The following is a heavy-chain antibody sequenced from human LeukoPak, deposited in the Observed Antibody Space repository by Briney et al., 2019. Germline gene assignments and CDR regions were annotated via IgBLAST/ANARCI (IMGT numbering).Heavy chain of an antibody. CDR2: INSDGGST. V-gene: IGHV3-74*01. J-gene: IGHJ4*02. CDR3: ARDNSGSIDY. Sequence: GGSLRLSCAASGFTFSSYWMHWVRQAPGKGLVWVSRINSDGGSTSYTDSVKGRFTISRDNAKNTLYLQMNSLRTEDTALYYCARDNSGSIDYWGQGTLVTVSS. D-gene: IGHD3-10*01. CDR1: GFTFSSYW.